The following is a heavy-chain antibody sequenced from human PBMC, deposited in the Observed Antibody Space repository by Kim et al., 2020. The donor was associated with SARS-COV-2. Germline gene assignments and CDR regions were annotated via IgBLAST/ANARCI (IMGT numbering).Heavy chain of an antibody. J-gene: IGHJ5*01. CDR3: ARVPGGCSASSCSLSS. Sequence: SETLSLTCAVSGDSISSNYWWTWVRQSPGKGLEWIGEAHQNGETNYNPSLKRRVAMSLDKSKNQFSLKLSSVTAADSATYYCARVPGGCSASSCSLSSWG. V-gene: IGHV4-4*02. CDR2: AHQNGET. D-gene: IGHD2-2*01. CDR1: GDSISSNYW.